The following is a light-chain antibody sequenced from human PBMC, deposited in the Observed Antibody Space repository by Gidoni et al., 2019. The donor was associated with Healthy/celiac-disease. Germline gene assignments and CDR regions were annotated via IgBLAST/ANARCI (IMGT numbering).Light chain of an antibody. Sequence: QSALTQPASVSGSPGQSITISCPGTSSDVGSYNLVSWYQQHLGKAPKLMIYEVSKRPSGVSNRFSGSKSGNTASLTISGLQAEDEADYYCCSYAGSSTYVFGTGTKVTVL. CDR1: SSDVGSYNL. CDR3: CSYAGSSTYV. V-gene: IGLV2-23*02. CDR2: EVS. J-gene: IGLJ1*01.